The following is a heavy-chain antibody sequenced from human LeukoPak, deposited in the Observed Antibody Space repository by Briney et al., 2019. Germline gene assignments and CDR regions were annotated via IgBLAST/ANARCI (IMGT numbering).Heavy chain of an antibody. CDR3: AKPPSSGYDPGY. J-gene: IGHJ4*02. D-gene: IGHD5-12*01. CDR1: GFTFSSYA. CDR2: ISGSGGST. Sequence: SGGSLRLSCAASGFTFSSYAMSWVRQAPGKGLEWVSAISGSGGSTYYADSVKGRFTISRDNSKSTLYLQMNSLRAEDTAVYYCAKPPSSGYDPGYWGQGTLVTVSS. V-gene: IGHV3-23*01.